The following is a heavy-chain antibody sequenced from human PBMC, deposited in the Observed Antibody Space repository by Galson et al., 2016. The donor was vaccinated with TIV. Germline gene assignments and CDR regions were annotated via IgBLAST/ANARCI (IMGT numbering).Heavy chain of an antibody. V-gene: IGHV3-66*02. CDR2: IYSDGNT. Sequence: SLRLSCAASEFTFSNYAMNWVRQAPGKGLEWVSAIYSDGNTYYADSVKGRFFVSGDNSQSTLFLQLNSLTTEDTAVYYCARDYLWGRGTLVTVSS. CDR1: EFTFSNYA. CDR3: ARDYL. J-gene: IGHJ2*01.